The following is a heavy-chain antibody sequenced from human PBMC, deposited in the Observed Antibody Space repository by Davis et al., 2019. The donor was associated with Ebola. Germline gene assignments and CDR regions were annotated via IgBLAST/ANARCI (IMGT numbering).Heavy chain of an antibody. V-gene: IGHV4-59*01. CDR3: ARDWEGRGELERPLPGDYYGMDV. CDR1: GGSISSYY. J-gene: IGHJ6*02. Sequence: MPSETLSLTCTVSGGSISSYYWSWIRQPPGKGLEWIGYIYYSGSTNYNPSLKSRVTISVDTSKNQFSLKLSSVTAADTAVYYGARDWEGRGELERPLPGDYYGMDVWGQGTTVTVSS. CDR2: IYYSGST. D-gene: IGHD1-1*01.